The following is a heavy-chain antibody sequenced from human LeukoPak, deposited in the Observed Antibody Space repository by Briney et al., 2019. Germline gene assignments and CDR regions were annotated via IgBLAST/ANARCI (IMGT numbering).Heavy chain of an antibody. Sequence: MASETLSLTCAVYGGSFSAYYWSWLRQPPGKGLEWIGEINHSGSTNYNPSLRSRVTKSVDTSQNQFSLNLNSVTAADTAVYYCARGRVVRELLLARPNQNWFDPWGQGTLVTVSS. CDR2: INHSGST. CDR1: GGSFSAYY. CDR3: ARGRVVRELLLARPNQNWFDP. J-gene: IGHJ5*02. D-gene: IGHD1-26*01. V-gene: IGHV4-34*01.